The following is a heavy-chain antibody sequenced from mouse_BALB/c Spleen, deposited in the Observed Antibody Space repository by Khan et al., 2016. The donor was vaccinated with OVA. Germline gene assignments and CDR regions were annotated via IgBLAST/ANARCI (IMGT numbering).Heavy chain of an antibody. V-gene: IGHV5-6*01. CDR1: GFTFSSYS. J-gene: IGHJ3*01. D-gene: IGHD4-1*01. CDR3: ADQVTGSFAY. CDR2: ISSGGDYT. Sequence: EVELVESGGDLVKPGGSLKLSCAASGFTFSSYSMSWVRQTPDKRLEWVASISSGGDYTYYPHSVKGRFTISRDNAKNTLYLQMSDLKSEDTAMYYWADQVTGSFAYWGQGTLVTVSA.